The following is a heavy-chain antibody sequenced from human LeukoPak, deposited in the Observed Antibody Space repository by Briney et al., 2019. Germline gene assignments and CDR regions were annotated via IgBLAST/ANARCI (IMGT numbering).Heavy chain of an antibody. Sequence: PGGSLRLSCAASGFTLSNAWMSWVRQAPGKGLEWVGRIKSKTDGGTTDYAAPVKGRFTISRDDSKNTLHLQMNSLKTEDTAVYYCTTSAPPLWFGESYFDYWGQGTLVTVSS. CDR2: IKSKTDGGTT. CDR1: GFTLSNAW. V-gene: IGHV3-15*01. CDR3: TTSAPPLWFGESYFDY. D-gene: IGHD3-10*01. J-gene: IGHJ4*02.